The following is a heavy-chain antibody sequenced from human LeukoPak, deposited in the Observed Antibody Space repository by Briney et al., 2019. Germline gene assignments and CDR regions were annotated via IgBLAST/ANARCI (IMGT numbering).Heavy chain of an antibody. J-gene: IGHJ3*02. D-gene: IGHD2-2*01. V-gene: IGHV4-39*01. CDR2: IYYSGST. CDR3: ARYCSSTSCYRGSRDAFDI. CDR1: GGSISSSSYY. Sequence: SETLSLTCTVSGGSISSSSYYWGWIRQPPGKGLEWIGCIYYSGSTYYNPSLKSRVTISVDTSKNQFSLKLSSVTAADTAVYYCARYCSSTSCYRGSRDAFDIWGQGTMVTVSS.